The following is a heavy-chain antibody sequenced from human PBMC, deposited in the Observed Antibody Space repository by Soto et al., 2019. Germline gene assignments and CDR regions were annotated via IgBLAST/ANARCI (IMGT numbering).Heavy chain of an antibody. D-gene: IGHD3-22*01. V-gene: IGHV4-34*01. Sequence: SETLSLTCAVYGGSFSGYYWSWIRQPPGKGLEWIGEINHSGSTNYNPSLKSRVTISVDTSKNQFSLKLSPVTAADTAVYYCARGRSSGYYQYYYGMDVWGQGTTVTVS. CDR1: GGSFSGYY. CDR2: INHSGST. CDR3: ARGRSSGYYQYYYGMDV. J-gene: IGHJ6*02.